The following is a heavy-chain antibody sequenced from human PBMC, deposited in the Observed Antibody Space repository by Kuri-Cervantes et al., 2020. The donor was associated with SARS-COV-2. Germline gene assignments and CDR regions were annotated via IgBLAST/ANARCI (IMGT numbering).Heavy chain of an antibody. V-gene: IGHV1-24*01. CDR3: AAWGFPIVGATGPDAFDI. J-gene: IGHJ3*02. CDR1: GYTLTELS. Sequence: ASVKVSCKVSGYTLTELSIHWVRQAPGEGLEWMGNFDGEGGETIYAQKFQGRVTITADKSTSTAYMELSSLRSEDTAVYYCAAWGFPIVGATGPDAFDIWGQGTMVTVSS. CDR2: FDGEGGET. D-gene: IGHD1-26*01.